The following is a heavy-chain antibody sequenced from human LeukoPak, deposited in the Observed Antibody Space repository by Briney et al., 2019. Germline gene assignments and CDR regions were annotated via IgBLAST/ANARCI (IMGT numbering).Heavy chain of an antibody. Sequence: GGSLRLSCAASGFTVSSNYMSWVRQAPGKGLEWVSVIYSGGSTYYADSLKGRFTISRDNSKNTLYLQMNSLRAEDTAVYYCARAYYGDYRSNFDYWGQGTLVTVSS. CDR1: GFTVSSNY. V-gene: IGHV3-53*01. D-gene: IGHD4-17*01. CDR3: ARAYYGDYRSNFDY. CDR2: IYSGGST. J-gene: IGHJ4*02.